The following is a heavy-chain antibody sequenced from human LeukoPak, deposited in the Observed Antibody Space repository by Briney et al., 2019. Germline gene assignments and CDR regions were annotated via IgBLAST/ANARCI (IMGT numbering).Heavy chain of an antibody. V-gene: IGHV3-7*03. Sequence: GGSLRLSCAASGFTFGNYAMSWVRQAPGKGLEWVANIKPDGTTKFYVDSVKGRFTISRDNALNSLYLQMNSLRAEDTAIYYCARSIPYGTTWYGRSDYWGQGTLVTASS. CDR3: ARSIPYGTTWYGRSDY. J-gene: IGHJ4*02. CDR1: GFTFGNYA. D-gene: IGHD6-13*01. CDR2: IKPDGTTK.